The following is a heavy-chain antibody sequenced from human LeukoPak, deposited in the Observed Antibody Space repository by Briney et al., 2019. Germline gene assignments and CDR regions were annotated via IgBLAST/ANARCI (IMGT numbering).Heavy chain of an antibody. J-gene: IGHJ4*02. D-gene: IGHD3-22*01. CDR1: GGTFSSYA. CDR3: ARGGNYYDSSGYAEKPYYFDY. Sequence: SVRVSCTASGGTFSSYAISWVRQAPGQGLEWMGGIIPIFGTANYAQKFQGRVTITADESTSTAYMELSSLRSEDTAVYYCARGGNYYDSSGYAEKPYYFDYWGQGTLVTVSS. CDR2: IIPIFGTA. V-gene: IGHV1-69*13.